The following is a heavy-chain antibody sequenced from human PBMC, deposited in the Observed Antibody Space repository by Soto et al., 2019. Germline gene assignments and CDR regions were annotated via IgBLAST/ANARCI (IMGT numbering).Heavy chain of an antibody. CDR3: ARHDFFWNRPTLYFDY. V-gene: IGHV5-51*01. Sequence: GESLKISCKGSGYSFTSYWIGWVRQMPGKGLEWMGIIYPGDSDTRYSPSFQGQVTISADKSISTAYLQWSSLKASDTAMYYCARHDFFWNRPTLYFDYWGQGTLVTVSS. CDR1: GYSFTSYW. CDR2: IYPGDSDT. J-gene: IGHJ4*02. D-gene: IGHD1-1*01.